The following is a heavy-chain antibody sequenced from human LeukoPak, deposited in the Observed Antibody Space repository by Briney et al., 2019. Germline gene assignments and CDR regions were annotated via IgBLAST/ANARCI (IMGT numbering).Heavy chain of an antibody. V-gene: IGHV1-8*01. CDR1: GYTFTTYD. Sequence: GASVKVSCEASGYTFTTYDINWVRRAAGQGLEWMGWMNPNSGNTGNAQKFQGRVTMTRNTSISTAYMGLTSLTSEDTAVYFCARIAAPGNRRLNFWGQGTLVTVSS. CDR2: MNPNSGNT. CDR3: ARIAAPGNRRLNF. D-gene: IGHD6-13*01. J-gene: IGHJ4*02.